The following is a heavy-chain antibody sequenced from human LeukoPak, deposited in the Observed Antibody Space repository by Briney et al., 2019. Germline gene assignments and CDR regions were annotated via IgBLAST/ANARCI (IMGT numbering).Heavy chain of an antibody. D-gene: IGHD5-24*01. Sequence: GASVKVSCKASGYTFTGYYMHWVRQAPGQGLEWMGWINPNSGGTNYAQKFQGRVTMSRDTSISTAYMELSRLRSDDTAVYYCARTREGYGVIYNYWGQGTLVTVSS. J-gene: IGHJ4*02. V-gene: IGHV1-2*02. CDR2: INPNSGGT. CDR3: ARTREGYGVIYNY. CDR1: GYTFTGYY.